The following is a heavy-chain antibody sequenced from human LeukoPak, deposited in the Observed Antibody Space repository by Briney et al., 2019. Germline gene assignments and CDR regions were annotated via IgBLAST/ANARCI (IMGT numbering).Heavy chain of an antibody. CDR2: INPTDGST. V-gene: IGHV1-46*01. D-gene: IGHD2-15*01. J-gene: IGHJ5*02. Sequence: ASVKVSCKASSYTFINHGISWVRQAPGQGLEWMGIINPTDGSTSYAQNFQGRVTVTRDTSTSTVYMELSSLRSEDTALYYCARVSDIVYSRGFDPWGQGTLVTVSS. CDR1: SYTFINHG. CDR3: ARVSDIVYSRGFDP.